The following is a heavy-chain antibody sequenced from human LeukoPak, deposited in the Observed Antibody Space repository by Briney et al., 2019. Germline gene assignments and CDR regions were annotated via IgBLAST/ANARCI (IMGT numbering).Heavy chain of an antibody. J-gene: IGHJ4*02. D-gene: IGHD3-22*01. V-gene: IGHV1-2*02. CDR1: GYTFTGYY. CDR3: ARQYSITMIVVVITNIMGGYFDY. Sequence: VASVKVSCKASGYTFTGYYMHWVRQAPGQGLEWMGWINPNSGGTNYAQKFQGRVTMTRDTSISTAYMELSRLRSDDTAVYYCARQYSITMIVVVITNIMGGYFDYWGQGTLVTVSS. CDR2: INPNSGGT.